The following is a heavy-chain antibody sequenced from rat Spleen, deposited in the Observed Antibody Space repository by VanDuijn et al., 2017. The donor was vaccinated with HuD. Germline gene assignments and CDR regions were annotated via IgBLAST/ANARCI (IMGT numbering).Heavy chain of an antibody. Sequence: QVQLKESGPGLVQPSQTLSLICTVSGFSLISHSVHWVRQPPGKGLEWMGGIWGDGSTDYNSVLKSRLSINRDTSKSQVFLKMNSLQTDDTAIYFCTRSWGYYYDGSPQWFAYWGQGTLVTVSS. CDR2: IWGDGST. CDR1: GFSLISHS. D-gene: IGHD1-12*03. V-gene: IGHV2-1*01. J-gene: IGHJ3*01. CDR3: TRSWGYYYDGSPQWFAY.